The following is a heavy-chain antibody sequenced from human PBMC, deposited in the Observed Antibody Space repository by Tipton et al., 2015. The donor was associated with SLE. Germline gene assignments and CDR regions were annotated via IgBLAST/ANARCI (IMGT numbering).Heavy chain of an antibody. CDR2: AYPSGST. CDR3: ARGTYYDILDGFSFDV. D-gene: IGHD3-9*01. CDR1: GFSISSGKY. Sequence: TLSLTCAVSGFSISSGKYWGWLRQPPGKGLGWIGFAYPSGSTYYHLSLKSRVNMSLDTSKNSLFVNLRSVTAADTAMYYCARGTYYDILDGFSFDVWGHGTLVTVSS. J-gene: IGHJ3*01. V-gene: IGHV4-38-2*01.